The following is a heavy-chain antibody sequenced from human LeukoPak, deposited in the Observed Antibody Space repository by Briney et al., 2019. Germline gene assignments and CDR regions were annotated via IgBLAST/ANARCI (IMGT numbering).Heavy chain of an antibody. J-gene: IGHJ5*02. V-gene: IGHV1-18*01. D-gene: IGHD3-10*01. Sequence: ASVKVSCKASGYTFTSYDISWVRQAPGQGLEWMGWISGYNDNRNYAQKLQGRVTMTTDRSTTTAYMELRSLRSDDTAGYYCARDRGWFDPWGQGALVTVSS. CDR3: ARDRGWFDP. CDR1: GYTFTSYD. CDR2: ISGYNDNR.